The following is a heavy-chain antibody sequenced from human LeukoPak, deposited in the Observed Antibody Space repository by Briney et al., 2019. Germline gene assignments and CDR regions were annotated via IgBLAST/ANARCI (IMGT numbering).Heavy chain of an antibody. J-gene: IGHJ4*02. V-gene: IGHV3-33*01. CDR1: GFTFSSYG. Sequence: GRSLRLSCAASGFTFSSYGMHWVRQAPGQGLEWVALIWYDGSDIYYADSVKGRFIISRDNSKNTLYLQMNTLRAEDTAVYYCARGSAALYYFDFWGQGTLVTVSS. CDR2: IWYDGSDI. D-gene: IGHD2-2*01. CDR3: ARGSAALYYFDF.